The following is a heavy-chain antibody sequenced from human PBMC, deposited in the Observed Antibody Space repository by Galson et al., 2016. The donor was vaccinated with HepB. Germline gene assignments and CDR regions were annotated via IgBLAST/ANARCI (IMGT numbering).Heavy chain of an antibody. Sequence: SLRLSCAASGFTFSTYGMHWVRQAPGKGLEWVAVIWHDGSNKYYADSVKCRFTISRDSSTLYLQMNSLRAEDTAVYYCARDRLASGNHLDYWGQGTLVTVSS. CDR1: GFTFSTYG. V-gene: IGHV3-33*01. J-gene: IGHJ4*02. CDR3: ARDRLASGNHLDY. D-gene: IGHD4-23*01. CDR2: IWHDGSNK.